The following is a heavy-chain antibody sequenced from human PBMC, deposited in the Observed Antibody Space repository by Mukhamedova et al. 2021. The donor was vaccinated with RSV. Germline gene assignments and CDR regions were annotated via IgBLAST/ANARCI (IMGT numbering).Heavy chain of an antibody. CDR2: SGST. V-gene: IGHV4-59*01. D-gene: IGHD3-10*01. CDR3: ARAGTLGYYYYMDV. J-gene: IGHJ6*03. Sequence: SGSTNYNPSLKSRVTISVDTSKNQFSLKLSSVTAADTAVYYCARAGTLGYYYYMDVWGQGTTVTVSS.